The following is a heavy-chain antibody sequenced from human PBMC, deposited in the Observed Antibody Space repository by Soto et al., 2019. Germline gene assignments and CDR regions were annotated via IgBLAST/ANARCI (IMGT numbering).Heavy chain of an antibody. J-gene: IGHJ4*02. CDR2: ISDRGST. V-gene: IGHV4-59*01. D-gene: IGHD5-18*01. Sequence: SETLSLTCTASGDSMSSYYWSWLRQFPGKGLEWVGYISDRGSTNYNPSRRSRVTGSVGTSMNQLFRGLRSVIAADTAVYYCARSSRGYAYGALDYWCQGALGTVSS. CDR3: ARSSRGYAYGALDY. CDR1: GDSMSSYY.